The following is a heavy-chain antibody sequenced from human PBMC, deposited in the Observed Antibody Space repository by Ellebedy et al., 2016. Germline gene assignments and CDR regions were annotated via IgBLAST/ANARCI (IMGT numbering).Heavy chain of an antibody. J-gene: IGHJ4*02. V-gene: IGHV3-21*01. CDR1: GFTFSSYS. D-gene: IGHD6-13*01. CDR2: ISSSSSYI. Sequence: GGSLRLXXAASGFTFSSYSMNWVRQAPGKGLEWVSSISSSSSYIYYADSVKGRFTISRDNAKNSLYLQMNSLRAEDTAVYYCARDPKVSDSSSWWEYYFDYWGQGTLVTVSS. CDR3: ARDPKVSDSSSWWEYYFDY.